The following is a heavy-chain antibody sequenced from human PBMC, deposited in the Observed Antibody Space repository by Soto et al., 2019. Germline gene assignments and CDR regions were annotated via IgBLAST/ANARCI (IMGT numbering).Heavy chain of an antibody. D-gene: IGHD3-10*01. CDR3: ATDPLGSARMDV. Sequence: EVPLVESGGGLVKPGGSLRLSCAASGFNFNTYTMNWVRQAPGKGLEWVSSISSGSSYIYNAASVKGRFTISRDNAQNSPYLQMNSLRAEDTAVYYCATDPLGSARMDVWGQGNTVTVPS. V-gene: IGHV3-21*01. CDR2: ISSGSSYI. CDR1: GFNFNTYT. J-gene: IGHJ6*02.